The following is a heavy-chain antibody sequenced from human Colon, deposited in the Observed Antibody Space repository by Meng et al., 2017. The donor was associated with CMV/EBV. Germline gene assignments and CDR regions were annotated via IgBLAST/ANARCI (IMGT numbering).Heavy chain of an antibody. D-gene: IGHD1-1*01. CDR2: ISYDGSNK. J-gene: IGHJ4*02. V-gene: IGHV3-30-3*01. CDR3: ARDLQLEYYFDY. CDR1: GFTFSSYA. Sequence: GGSLRLSRAASGFTFSSYAMHWVRQAPGKGLEWVAVISYDGSNKYYADSVQGRFTISRDNSKTTLYLQMNSLRAEDTAVYYCARDLQLEYYFDYWGQGTLVTVSS.